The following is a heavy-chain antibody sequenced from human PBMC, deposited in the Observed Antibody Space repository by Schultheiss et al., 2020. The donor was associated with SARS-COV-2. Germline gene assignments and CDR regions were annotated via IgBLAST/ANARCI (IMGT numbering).Heavy chain of an antibody. D-gene: IGHD3-10*01. J-gene: IGHJ6*02. V-gene: IGHV4-39*07. CDR2: IYYGGTT. CDR3: ARARARVPYGPTQGSYYYGMDV. CDR1: GGSISSSSYY. Sequence: SQTLSLTCTVSGGSISSSSYYWGWIRQPPGTGLEWIGSIYYGGTTYYNPSLKSRVTISVDKSKNQFSLKLSSVTAADTAVYYCARARARVPYGPTQGSYYYGMDVWGQGTTVTVSS.